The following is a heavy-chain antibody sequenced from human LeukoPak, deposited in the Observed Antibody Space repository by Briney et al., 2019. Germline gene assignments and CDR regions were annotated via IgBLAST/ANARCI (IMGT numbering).Heavy chain of an antibody. CDR1: RGTFSSYA. V-gene: IGHV1-69*11. CDR3: ATEPTIYDFWSGSMYYFDY. D-gene: IGHD3-3*01. CDR2: IIPILGTA. J-gene: IGHJ4*02. Sequence: AAVKVSCKASRGTFSSYAISWVRQAPRLRLEWRGRIIPILGTANYAQKCQGRVTITTDESTSTAYMELSSLRAEDTAVYYCATEPTIYDFWSGSMYYFDYWGQGTLVTVSS.